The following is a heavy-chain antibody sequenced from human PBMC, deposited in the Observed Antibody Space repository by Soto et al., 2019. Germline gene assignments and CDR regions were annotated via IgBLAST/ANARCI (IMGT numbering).Heavy chain of an antibody. V-gene: IGHV3-23*01. D-gene: IGHD6-13*01. CDR2: ISGSGGGT. CDR1: GFTFRSYP. CDR3: AKDFGSTWTFDY. Sequence: EVQLLDSGGGLVQPGGSLRLSCAASGFTFRSYPMAWVRQGPGKGLEWVSGISGSGGGTYYADSVKGRFTITRDNFKNTLYLQMNSLRAEDPAVYYCAKDFGSTWTFDYWGQGTLVTVSS. J-gene: IGHJ4*02.